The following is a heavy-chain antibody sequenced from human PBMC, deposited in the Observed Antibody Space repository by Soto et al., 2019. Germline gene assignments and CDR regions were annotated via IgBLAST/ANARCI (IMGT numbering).Heavy chain of an antibody. Sequence: PSETLSITCTFSVGSISIYYWSWIRQPPGKGLEWIGYIYYSGSTNYNPSLKSRVTISVDTSKNQFSLKLSSVTAADTAVYYCARVRYCSGGSCHRYFDYWGQGTMVTVSS. CDR3: ARVRYCSGGSCHRYFDY. CDR1: VGSISIYY. J-gene: IGHJ4*02. D-gene: IGHD2-15*01. V-gene: IGHV4-59*01. CDR2: IYYSGST.